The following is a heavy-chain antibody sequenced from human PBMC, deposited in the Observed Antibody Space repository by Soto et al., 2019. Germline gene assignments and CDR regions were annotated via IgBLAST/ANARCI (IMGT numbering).Heavy chain of an antibody. CDR1: GFTFSSYA. CDR2: ISGSWGST. D-gene: IGHD3-16*01. CDR3: AKVIHRRTVSPHPFDY. V-gene: IGHV3-23*01. Sequence: GGYLRLSCAASGFTFSSYAMSWVRQAPGKGLEWVSSISGSWGSTYYADSVKGRFTISRDNSKNTLYLQMNSLRAEDTAVYYCAKVIHRRTVSPHPFDYWGQGTLVTVSS. J-gene: IGHJ4*02.